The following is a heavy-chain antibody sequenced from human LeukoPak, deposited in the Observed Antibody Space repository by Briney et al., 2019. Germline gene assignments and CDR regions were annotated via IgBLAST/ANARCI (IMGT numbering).Heavy chain of an antibody. CDR3: AVNRRKYYYDSSGYYRFFDY. CDR2: INHSGST. V-gene: IGHV4-34*08. D-gene: IGHD3-22*01. Sequence: AGGSLRLSCAASGFTVSSNYMSWVRQAPGKGLEWIGEINHSGSTNYNPSLKSRVTISVDTSKNQFSLKLSSVTAADTAVYYCAVNRRKYYYDSSGYYRFFDYWGQGTLVTVSS. J-gene: IGHJ4*02. CDR1: GFTVSSNY.